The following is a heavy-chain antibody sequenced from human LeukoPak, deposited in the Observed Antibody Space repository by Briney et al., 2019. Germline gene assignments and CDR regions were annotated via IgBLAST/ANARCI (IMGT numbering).Heavy chain of an antibody. Sequence: SETLSLTCTVSGNSISDYHWSWIRQPPGKGLEWIGYIHYSGSTNYNPSLRSRVTISADTSKNQFSLKLNSVTAADTAVYYCARGGDTTVATPWGQGTLVTVSS. D-gene: IGHD4-23*01. V-gene: IGHV4-59*01. CDR3: ARGGDTTVATP. CDR2: IHYSGST. J-gene: IGHJ5*02. CDR1: GNSISDYH.